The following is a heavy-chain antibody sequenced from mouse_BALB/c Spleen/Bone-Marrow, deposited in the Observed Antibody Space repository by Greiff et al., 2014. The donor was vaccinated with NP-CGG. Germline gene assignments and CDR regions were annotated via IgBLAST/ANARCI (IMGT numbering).Heavy chain of an antibody. CDR1: GYTFTSYW. Sequence: QVQLKESGAELVRPGASVKLSCKASGYTFTSYWINWVKQRPGQGLEWIGNIYPSDSYTNCNQKFKDKATLTVDKSSSTAYMQLSSPTSEDSAVYYCTRYYGSSHWYFDVWGAGTTVTVSS. CDR2: IYPSDSYT. V-gene: IGHV1-69*02. D-gene: IGHD1-1*01. CDR3: TRYYGSSHWYFDV. J-gene: IGHJ1*01.